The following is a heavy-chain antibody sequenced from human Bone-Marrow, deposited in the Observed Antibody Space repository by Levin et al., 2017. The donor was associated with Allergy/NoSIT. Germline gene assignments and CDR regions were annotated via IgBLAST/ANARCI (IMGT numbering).Heavy chain of an antibody. CDR2: IYYSGST. Sequence: SETLSLTCTVSGGSISSYYWSWIRQPPGKGLEWIGYIYYSGSTNYNPSLKSRVTISVDTSKNQFSLKLSSVTAADTAVYYCARRFTMVRGVKRYDYYGMDVWGQGTTVTVSS. D-gene: IGHD3-10*01. CDR3: ARRFTMVRGVKRYDYYGMDV. V-gene: IGHV4-59*01. CDR1: GGSISSYY. J-gene: IGHJ6*02.